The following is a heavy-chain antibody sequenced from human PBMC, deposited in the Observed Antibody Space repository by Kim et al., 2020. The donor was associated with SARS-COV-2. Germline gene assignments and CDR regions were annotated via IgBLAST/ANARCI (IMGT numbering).Heavy chain of an antibody. D-gene: IGHD6-6*01. CDR3: ARDTSLSSEHYYAMDV. Sequence: GGSLRLSCAASGFTFSFYPMHWVRQAPGKGLEWVAVIFYDGSNKYYADSVKGRFTISRDNSQSTLYLQMNSLRVEDTAVYYCARDTSLSSEHYYAMDVWGQGTTVTVSS. CDR2: IFYDGSNK. J-gene: IGHJ6*02. CDR1: GFTFSFYP. V-gene: IGHV3-30*03.